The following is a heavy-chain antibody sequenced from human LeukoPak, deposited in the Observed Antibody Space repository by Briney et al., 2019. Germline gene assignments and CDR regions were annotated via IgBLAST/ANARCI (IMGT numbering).Heavy chain of an antibody. Sequence: ASVKVSCKASGYTFTSYGISWVRQAPGQGLEWMGWISAYNGNTNYAQKLQGRVTMTTDTSTSTAYMELRSLRSDDTAVYYCARGEGLRYFDWLYYYYYMDVWGKGTTVTISS. CDR2: ISAYNGNT. D-gene: IGHD3-9*01. CDR1: GYTFTSYG. V-gene: IGHV1-18*01. CDR3: ARGEGLRYFDWLYYYYYMDV. J-gene: IGHJ6*03.